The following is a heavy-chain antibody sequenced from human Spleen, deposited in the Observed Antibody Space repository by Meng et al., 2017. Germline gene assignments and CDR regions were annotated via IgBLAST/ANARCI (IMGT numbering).Heavy chain of an antibody. CDR2: IQSGGRT. J-gene: IGHJ4*02. V-gene: IGHV3-66*02. Sequence: GGSLRLSCAASGFTVSHNYMSWVRQAPGKGLEWVSLIQSGGRTYYADSVRGRFTISRDSSKNTLSLQMNSVRADDTAVYFCARGVGSGLYFYYFDYWGQGTVVTVSS. CDR1: GFTVSHNY. D-gene: IGHD6-19*01. CDR3: ARGVGSGLYFYYFDY.